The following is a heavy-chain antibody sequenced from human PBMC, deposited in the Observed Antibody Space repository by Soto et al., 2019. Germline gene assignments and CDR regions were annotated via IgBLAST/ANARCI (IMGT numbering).Heavy chain of an antibody. CDR3: ARDMLAAFTPDFAP. CDR2: TPYTGKT. Sequence: ETLSPTCVVSGGSITAYEWSWIRQSPGKGLAWIAYTPYTGKTNPTPSLTRRLPISMAPSTTHLSLKLTSMTAADTAVYYCARDMLAAFTPDFAPWGQGTRATVS. D-gene: IGHD3-16*01. CDR1: GGSITAYE. V-gene: IGHV4-59*01. J-gene: IGHJ5*02.